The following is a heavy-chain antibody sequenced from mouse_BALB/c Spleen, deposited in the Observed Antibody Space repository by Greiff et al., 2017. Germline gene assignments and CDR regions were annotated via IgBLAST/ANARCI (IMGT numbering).Heavy chain of an antibody. CDR3: ANGRAMDY. Sequence: EVQRVESGGGLVQPGGSLKLSCAASGFTFSSYTMSWVRQTPEKRLEWVAYISNGGGSTYYPDTVKGRFTISRDNAKNTLYLQMSSLKSEDTAMYYCANGRAMDYWGQGTSVTVSS. CDR2: ISNGGGST. J-gene: IGHJ4*01. V-gene: IGHV5-12-2*01. D-gene: IGHD1-1*02. CDR1: GFTFSSYT.